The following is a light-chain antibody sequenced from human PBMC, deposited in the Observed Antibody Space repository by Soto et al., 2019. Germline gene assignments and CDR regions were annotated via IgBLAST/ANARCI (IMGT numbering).Light chain of an antibody. V-gene: IGKV1-33*01. Sequence: IQLTQSPSSLSASVGDRVTITCRANEGINTYLAWYQQKPGKAPKLLIYHASKLAKGVTSRFSGSGSGTDFSFIITSLQREDLATYYCQQYYGLPPLTFGQGTRLEIK. J-gene: IGKJ5*01. CDR2: HAS. CDR1: EGINTY. CDR3: QQYYGLPPLT.